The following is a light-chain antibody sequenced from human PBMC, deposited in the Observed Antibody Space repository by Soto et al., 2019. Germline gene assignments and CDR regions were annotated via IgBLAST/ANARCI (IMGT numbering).Light chain of an antibody. Sequence: EIEMTQSPAALSVSPGQSVTLSCRSSQNIGGNLAWYQQRPGQSPRLLIYGASTRATGIPARFSGSGSGTEFTLTISSLQSEDFAVYYCQQYNNWPPVTFGQGTKVDI. CDR2: GAS. V-gene: IGKV3-15*01. J-gene: IGKJ1*01. CDR3: QQYNNWPPVT. CDR1: QNIGGN.